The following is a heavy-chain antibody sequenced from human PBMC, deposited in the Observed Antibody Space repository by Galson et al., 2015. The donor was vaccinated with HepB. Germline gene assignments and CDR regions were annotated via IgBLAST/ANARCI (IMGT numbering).Heavy chain of an antibody. D-gene: IGHD3-10*01. CDR2: ISYDGSNK. J-gene: IGHJ5*02. V-gene: IGHV3-30*04. CDR1: GFTFSSYA. Sequence: SLRLSCAASGFTFSSYAMHWVRQAPGKGLEWVAVISYDGSNKYYADSVKGRFTISRDNSKNTLYLQMNSLRAEDTAVYYCARGLSWFVFWFDPWGQGTLVTVSS. CDR3: ARGLSWFVFWFDP.